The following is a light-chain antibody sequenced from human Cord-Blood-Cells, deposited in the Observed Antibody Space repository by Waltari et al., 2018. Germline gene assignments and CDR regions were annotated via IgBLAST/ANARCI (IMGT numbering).Light chain of an antibody. CDR2: EVS. V-gene: IGLV2-23*02. J-gene: IGLJ2*01. CDR3: CSYAGSSTLVV. Sequence: QSALTQPASVSGSPGQPITIPCTGTSSDVGSYNLVSWYQQHPGKAPKLMIYEVSKRPSGVSNRFSGSKSGNTASLTISGLQAEDEADYYCCSYAGSSTLVVFGGGTKLTVL. CDR1: SSDVGSYNL.